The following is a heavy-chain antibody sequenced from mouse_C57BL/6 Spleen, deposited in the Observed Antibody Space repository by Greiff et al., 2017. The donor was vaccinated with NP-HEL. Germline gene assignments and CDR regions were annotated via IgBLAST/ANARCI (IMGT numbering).Heavy chain of an antibody. CDR2: INYDGSST. Sequence: EVQRVESEGGLVQPGSSMKLSCTASGFTFSDYYMAWVRQVPEKGLEWVANINYDGSSTYYLDSLKSRFIISRDNAKNILYLQMSSLKSEDTATYYCARERGYYWYFDVWGTGTTVTVSS. CDR1: GFTFSDYY. CDR3: ARERGYYWYFDV. D-gene: IGHD3-2*02. V-gene: IGHV5-16*01. J-gene: IGHJ1*03.